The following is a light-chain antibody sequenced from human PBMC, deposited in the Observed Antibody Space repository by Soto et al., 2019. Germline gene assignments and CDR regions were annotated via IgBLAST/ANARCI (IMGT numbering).Light chain of an antibody. CDR3: QQYTNWPPYT. CDR1: QTVSSD. J-gene: IGKJ2*01. CDR2: GAS. Sequence: IVMTQSPATLSVSPGERATLSCRASQTVSSDLAWYQQKPGQAPRLLMYGASTRAAGVPARFSGSGSGTEFTLTISSMESEDFGVYFCQQYTNWPPYTFGQGTKVDIK. V-gene: IGKV3-15*01.